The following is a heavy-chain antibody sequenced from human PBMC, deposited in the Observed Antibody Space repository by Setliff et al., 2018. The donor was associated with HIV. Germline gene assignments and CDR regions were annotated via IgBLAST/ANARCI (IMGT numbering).Heavy chain of an antibody. J-gene: IGHJ3*02. CDR2: INQDGSEK. Sequence: GGSLRLSCAASGFTFSDYWMSWVRQAPGKGLEWVANINQDGSEKYYLDSVKGRFTISRDNADNSLYLQMNRLRAEETAVYYCARGKDTFIWGQGTMVTVS. V-gene: IGHV3-7*01. CDR3: ARGKDTFI. CDR1: GFTFSDYW.